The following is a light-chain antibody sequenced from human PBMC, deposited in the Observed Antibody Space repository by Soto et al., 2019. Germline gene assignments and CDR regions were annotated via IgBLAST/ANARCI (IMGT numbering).Light chain of an antibody. J-gene: IGKJ1*01. V-gene: IGKV1-5*03. CDR1: QSLSSW. CDR3: LQYNIYPCA. Sequence: DIQMTQSPSTLSASVGDRVTITCRASQSLSSWLAWYQQKPGKAPKLLIYKASSLESGVPSRFSGSGSGTEFTLTISSLQPDVFATYYCLQYNIYPCASVQGTKV. CDR2: KAS.